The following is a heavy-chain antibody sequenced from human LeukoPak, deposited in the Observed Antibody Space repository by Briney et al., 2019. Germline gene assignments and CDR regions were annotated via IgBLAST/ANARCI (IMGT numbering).Heavy chain of an antibody. CDR3: AKDLGYDILTGYYSDY. CDR1: GFTFSSYA. CDR2: ISGSGGST. V-gene: IGHV3-23*01. Sequence: GGSLRFSCAASGFTFSSYAMSWVRQAPGKGLEWVSAISGSGGSTYYADSVKGRFTISRDNSENTLYLQMNSLRADDTAVYYCAKDLGYDILTGYYSDYWGQGALVTVSS. J-gene: IGHJ4*02. D-gene: IGHD3-9*01.